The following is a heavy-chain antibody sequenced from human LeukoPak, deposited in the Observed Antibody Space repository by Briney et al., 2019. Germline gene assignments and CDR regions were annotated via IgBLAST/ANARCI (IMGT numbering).Heavy chain of an antibody. Sequence: GGSLRLSCAASGFTFSSYGMIWVRQAPGKGLEWVSGISGSGGSTYYADSVKGRFTISRDNSKNTLYLQMNSLRAEYTAVYYCARGWGYCSSTSCPTWFDPWGQGTLVTVSS. D-gene: IGHD2-2*01. CDR2: ISGSGGST. CDR3: ARGWGYCSSTSCPTWFDP. J-gene: IGHJ5*02. CDR1: GFTFSSYG. V-gene: IGHV3-23*01.